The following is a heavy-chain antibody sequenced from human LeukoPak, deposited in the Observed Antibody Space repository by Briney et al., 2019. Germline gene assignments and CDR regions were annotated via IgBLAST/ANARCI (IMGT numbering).Heavy chain of an antibody. Sequence: GGSLRLSCAASGFTFSSYWMHWVRQAPGKGLVWVSRINSDGSSTSYADSVKGRFTISRDSAKNSLYLQMNSLRAEDTALYYCAKDHCSGGSCYSIFDYWGQGTLVTVSS. V-gene: IGHV3-74*01. J-gene: IGHJ4*02. D-gene: IGHD2-15*01. CDR3: AKDHCSGGSCYSIFDY. CDR2: INSDGSST. CDR1: GFTFSSYW.